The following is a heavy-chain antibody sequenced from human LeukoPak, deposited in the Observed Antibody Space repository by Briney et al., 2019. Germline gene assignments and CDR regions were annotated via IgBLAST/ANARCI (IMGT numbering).Heavy chain of an antibody. CDR2: ISGSGGST. CDR3: ANYGSGSYFSPFNYYYYYGMDV. J-gene: IGHJ6*02. CDR1: GFTFSSYA. D-gene: IGHD3-10*01. Sequence: QSGGSLRLSCAASGFTFSSYAMSWVRQAPGKGLEWVSAISGSGGSTCYADSVKGRFTISRDNSKNTLYLQMNSLRAEDTAVYYCANYGSGSYFSPFNYYYYYGMDVWGQGTTVTVSS. V-gene: IGHV3-23*01.